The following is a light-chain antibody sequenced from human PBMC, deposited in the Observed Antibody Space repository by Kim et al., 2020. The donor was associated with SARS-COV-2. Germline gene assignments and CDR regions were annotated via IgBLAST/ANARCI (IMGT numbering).Light chain of an antibody. CDR3: QQYNSYSWT. CDR1: QSINNW. V-gene: IGKV1-5*01. CDR2: DAS. J-gene: IGKJ1*01. Sequence: DIQMTQSPATLSASVGDRVTMTCRASQSINNWLAWYQQKPGKAPKVLVYDASSLDSGVPSRFGGSGSGTEFTLTISSLQPDDFATYYCQQYNSYSWTFGQGTKVDIK.